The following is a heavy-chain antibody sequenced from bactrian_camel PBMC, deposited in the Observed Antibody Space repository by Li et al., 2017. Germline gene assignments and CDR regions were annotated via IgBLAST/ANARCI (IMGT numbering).Heavy chain of an antibody. CDR3: AASSDVFCYGLSTPVYTAFNH. CDR1: GDTFSASC. D-gene: IGHD5*01. J-gene: IGHJ4*01. Sequence: VQLVESGGGSVQAGGSLRLSCSASGDTFSASCMGWFRQVPGKEREGVVVIHGRTGSTYAADSVKGRFTISQDNAKTTVYLQMNNLKPEDTAMYYCAASSDVFCYGLSTPVYTAFNHWGQGTQVTVS. CDR2: IHGRTGST. V-gene: IGHV3S40*01.